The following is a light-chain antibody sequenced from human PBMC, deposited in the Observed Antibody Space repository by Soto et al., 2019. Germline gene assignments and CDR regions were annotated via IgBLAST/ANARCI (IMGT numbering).Light chain of an antibody. J-gene: IGKJ1*01. CDR2: GAS. CDR1: QSVSSSY. V-gene: IGKV3-20*01. CDR3: QQYATSPET. Sequence: EIVLTQSPGTLSLSPGERATLSCRASQSVSSSYLVWYQQKPGQAPRLLIYGASSRATGIPDRFSGSGSGTDFTLTISRLEPEDFVVYYCQQYATSPETFGQGTKLDIK.